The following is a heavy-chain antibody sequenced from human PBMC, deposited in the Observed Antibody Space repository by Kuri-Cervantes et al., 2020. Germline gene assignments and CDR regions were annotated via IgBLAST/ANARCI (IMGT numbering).Heavy chain of an antibody. CDR1: GGSISSGGYS. J-gene: IGHJ5*02. Sequence: SETLSLTCAVSGGSISSGGYSWSWIRQPPGKGLEWIGYIYHSGSTYYNPSLKSRVTISVDRSKNQFSLKLSSVTAADTAVYYCARKDPYLGDYVWGSYRTPSVGWFDPWGQGTLVTVSS. D-gene: IGHD3-16*02. CDR3: ARKDPYLGDYVWGSYRTPSVGWFDP. CDR2: IYHSGST. V-gene: IGHV4-30-2*01.